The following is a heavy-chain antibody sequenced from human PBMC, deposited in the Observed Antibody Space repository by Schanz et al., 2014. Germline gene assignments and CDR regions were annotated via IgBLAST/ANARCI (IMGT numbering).Heavy chain of an antibody. D-gene: IGHD3-10*01. CDR3: ARAKRFGDMDV. CDR1: GYTFSDSY. J-gene: IGHJ6*02. V-gene: IGHV1-18*04. Sequence: QVQLVQSEAEVKKPGASVKVSCKASGYTFSDSYVHWVRQAPGQGLEWMGWISAYNGHTDYAQKLQGRVTLTTDTSTSTAYMELRNLRSDDTAVYYCARAKRFGDMDVWGQGTTVTVSS. CDR2: ISAYNGHT.